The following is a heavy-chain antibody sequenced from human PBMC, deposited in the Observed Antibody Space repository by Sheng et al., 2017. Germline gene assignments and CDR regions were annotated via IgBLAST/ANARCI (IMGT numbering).Heavy chain of an antibody. CDR3: GKEYDSSRHYITAEY. CDR1: GGTFSSYA. J-gene: IGHJ4*02. D-gene: IGHD3-22*01. Sequence: QVQLVQSGAEVKKPGSSVKVSCRASGGTFSSYAFSWVRQAPGQGLEWMGGIIPMLGIPNYAQRFQGRVTITADKSTSTAYMELSSLRSEDTAVYYCGKEYDSSRHYITAEYWGQGTLVTVSS. V-gene: IGHV1-69*10. CDR2: IIPMLGIP.